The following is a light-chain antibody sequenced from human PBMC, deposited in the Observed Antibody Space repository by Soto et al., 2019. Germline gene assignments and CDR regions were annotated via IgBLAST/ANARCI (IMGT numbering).Light chain of an antibody. CDR3: QQRSNWPLIT. J-gene: IGKJ5*01. CDR2: DAS. CDR1: QSVSSY. V-gene: IGKV3-11*01. Sequence: EILLTQSPATLSLSPGERSTLSCSASQSVSSYLAWYQQKSGQAPRLLIYDASNRATGIPARFSGSGSGTDFTLTISSLEPEDFAVYYCQQRSNWPLITFGQGTRLETK.